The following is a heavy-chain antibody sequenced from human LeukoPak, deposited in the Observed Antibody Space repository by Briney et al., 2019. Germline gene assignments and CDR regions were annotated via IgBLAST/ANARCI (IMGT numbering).Heavy chain of an antibody. J-gene: IGHJ5*02. V-gene: IGHV1-2*02. CDR1: GYTFTGYY. CDR2: INPNSGGT. D-gene: IGHD3-10*01. Sequence: ASVKVSCKASGYTFTGYYMHWVRQAPGQGLEWMGWINPNSGGTNYAQKFQGRVTMTRDTSISTAYMELSRLRSEDTAVYYCARYTPPTYYYGSGSSRGSFDPWGQGTLVTVSS. CDR3: ARYTPPTYYYGSGSSRGSFDP.